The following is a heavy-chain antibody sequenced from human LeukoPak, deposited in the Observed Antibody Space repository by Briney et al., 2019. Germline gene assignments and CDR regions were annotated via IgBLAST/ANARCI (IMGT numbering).Heavy chain of an antibody. CDR2: IYYSGST. V-gene: IGHV4-59*01. CDR3: ARSRGLRYFDWLKLNWFDP. D-gene: IGHD3-9*01. Sequence: PSETLSLTCTVSGGSISSYYWSWIRQPPGKGLEWIGYIYYSGSTNYNPSLKSRVTISVDTSKNQFSLKLSSVTAADTAVYYCARSRGLRYFDWLKLNWFDPWGQGTLVTVSS. CDR1: GGSISSYY. J-gene: IGHJ5*02.